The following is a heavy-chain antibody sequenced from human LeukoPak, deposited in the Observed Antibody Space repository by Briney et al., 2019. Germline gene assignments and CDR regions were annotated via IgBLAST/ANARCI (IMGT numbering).Heavy chain of an antibody. J-gene: IGHJ4*02. Sequence: SETLSLTCTVSGGSISSYYWSWIRQPPGKGLEWIGYIYYSGSPNYNPSLKSRVTISVDTSKNQFSLKLSSVTAADTAVYYCGGHIGSVWYYFDYWGQGTLVTVSS. CDR3: GGHIGSVWYYFDY. CDR1: GGSISSYY. CDR2: IYYSGSP. D-gene: IGHD6-19*01. V-gene: IGHV4-59*08.